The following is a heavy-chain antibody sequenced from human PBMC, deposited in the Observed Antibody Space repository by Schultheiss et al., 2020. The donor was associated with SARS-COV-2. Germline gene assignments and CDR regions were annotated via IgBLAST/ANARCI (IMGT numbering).Heavy chain of an antibody. CDR1: GGSFSGYY. D-gene: IGHD6-19*01. CDR2: IYYSGST. CDR3: ARARIAVAGNWNWYFDL. V-gene: IGHV4-34*01. Sequence: SQTLSLTCAVYGGSFSGYYWSWIRQPPGKGLEWIGSIYYSGSTYYNPSLKSRVTISVDTSKNQFSLKLSSVTAADTAVYYCARARIAVAGNWNWYFDLWGRGTLVTVSS. J-gene: IGHJ2*01.